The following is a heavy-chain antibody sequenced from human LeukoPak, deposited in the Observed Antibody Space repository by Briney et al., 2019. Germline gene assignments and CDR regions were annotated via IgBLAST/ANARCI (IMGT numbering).Heavy chain of an antibody. J-gene: IGHJ4*02. CDR3: ARVDYDILTGYYPDY. CDR1: GGSISSGSYY. Sequence: SETLSLTCTVSGGSISSGSYYWGWIRQPPGKGLEWIGSIYYSGSTYYNPSLKSRVTISVDTSKNQFSLKLSSVTAADTAVYYCARVDYDILTGYYPDYWGQGTLVTVSS. CDR2: IYYSGST. D-gene: IGHD3-9*01. V-gene: IGHV4-39*07.